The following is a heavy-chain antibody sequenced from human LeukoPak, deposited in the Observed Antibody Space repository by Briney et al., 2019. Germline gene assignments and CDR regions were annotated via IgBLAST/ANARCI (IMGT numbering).Heavy chain of an antibody. J-gene: IGHJ6*03. CDR2: IHHSGST. D-gene: IGHD3-10*01. V-gene: IGHV4-34*01. CDR1: GGSFSGYY. Sequence: PSETLSLTCAVYGGSFSGYYWSWIRHPPEKGLECIGEIHHSGSTNYNSSLKSRVTLSVDTTKNQSSLTLSSVTAADTAIYYCAILRHYYGSGSLTHYYLDVWGKGTTVTVSS. CDR3: AILRHYYGSGSLTHYYLDV.